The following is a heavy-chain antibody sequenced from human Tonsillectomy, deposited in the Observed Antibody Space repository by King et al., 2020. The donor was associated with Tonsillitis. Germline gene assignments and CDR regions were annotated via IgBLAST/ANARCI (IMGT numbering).Heavy chain of an antibody. CDR3: AKEYYDICTGYYARPFDY. J-gene: IGHJ4*02. Sequence: VQLVESGGGSVQRGGSLRLSCAASGFTFSNYAMSWVRQAPGKGLEWVSAISGSGGNTYYADSVKGRFTISRDNSKNTLYLQVNSLRAEDTAVYYCAKEYYDICTGYYARPFDYWGQGTLVTVSS. D-gene: IGHD3-9*01. V-gene: IGHV3-23*04. CDR1: GFTFSNYA. CDR2: ISGSGGNT.